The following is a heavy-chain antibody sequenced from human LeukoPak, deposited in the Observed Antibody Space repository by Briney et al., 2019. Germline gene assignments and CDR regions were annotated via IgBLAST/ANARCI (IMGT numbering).Heavy chain of an antibody. D-gene: IGHD4-23*01. CDR1: GGTFSSYA. V-gene: IGHV1-69*05. J-gene: IGHJ4*02. Sequence: SVKVSCKAPGGTFSSYAISWVRQAPGQGLEWMGGIIPIFGTANYAQKFQGRVTITTDESTSTAYMELSSLRSEDTAVYYCARKGGNSGAFHYWGQGTLVTVSS. CDR3: ARKGGNSGAFHY. CDR2: IIPIFGTA.